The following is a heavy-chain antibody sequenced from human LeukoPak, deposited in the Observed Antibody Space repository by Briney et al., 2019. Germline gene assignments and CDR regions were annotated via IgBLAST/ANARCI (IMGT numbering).Heavy chain of an antibody. CDR3: ARVTIFGVVTYYYYMDV. Sequence: GGSLRLSCAASGFTFSSYSMNWVRQAPGKGLEWVSYISSSSSTIYYADSVKGRFTISRDNAKNSLYLQMNSLRAEDTAVYYCARVTIFGVVTYYYYMDVWGKGTTVTVSS. CDR2: ISSSSSTI. J-gene: IGHJ6*03. CDR1: GFTFSSYS. D-gene: IGHD3-3*01. V-gene: IGHV3-48*01.